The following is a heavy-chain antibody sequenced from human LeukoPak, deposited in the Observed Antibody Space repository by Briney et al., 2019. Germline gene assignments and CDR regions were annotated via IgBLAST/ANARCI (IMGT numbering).Heavy chain of an antibody. Sequence: SETLSLTCTVSGGSLSPYYWSWIRQPPGKGLEWLGYIYYSGSTNYNPSLKSRVTISVDTSNNQFSLKLSSVTAADTAVYYCARVLWLPQGAFNIWGQGTMVTVSS. J-gene: IGHJ3*02. CDR2: IYYSGST. CDR3: ARVLWLPQGAFNI. D-gene: IGHD5-18*01. V-gene: IGHV4-59*01. CDR1: GGSLSPYY.